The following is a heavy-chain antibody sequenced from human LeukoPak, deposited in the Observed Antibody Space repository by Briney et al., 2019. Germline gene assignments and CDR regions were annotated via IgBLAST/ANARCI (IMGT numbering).Heavy chain of an antibody. V-gene: IGHV3-23*01. D-gene: IGHD3-22*01. CDR2: ISGSGGST. CDR3: AKSFDSSGYYWPGYDY. Sequence: GGSLRLSCAASGFTFSSYAMSWVRQAPGEGLEWVSAISGSGGSTYYADSVKGRFTISRDNSKNTLYLQMNSLRAEDTAVYYCAKSFDSSGYYWPGYDYWGQGTLVTVSS. J-gene: IGHJ4*02. CDR1: GFTFSSYA.